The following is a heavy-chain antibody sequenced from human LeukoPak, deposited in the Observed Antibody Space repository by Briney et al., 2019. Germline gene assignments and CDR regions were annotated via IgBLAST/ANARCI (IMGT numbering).Heavy chain of an antibody. J-gene: IGHJ2*01. CDR2: IYYSGST. CDR3: ARLTAVAGPMGRRYFDL. CDR1: GGSISSSSYY. D-gene: IGHD6-19*01. Sequence: SETLSLTCTVSGGSISSSSYYWGWIRQPPGKGLEWIGSIYYSGSTYYNPSLKSRVTISVDTSKNQFSLKLSSVTAADTAVYYCARLTAVAGPMGRRYFDLWGRGTLVTVSS. V-gene: IGHV4-39*01.